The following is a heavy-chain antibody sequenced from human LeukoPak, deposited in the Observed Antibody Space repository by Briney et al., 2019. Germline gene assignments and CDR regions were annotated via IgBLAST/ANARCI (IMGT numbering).Heavy chain of an antibody. CDR3: ARDLITMVRGVIKKNYFDY. CDR2: ISSSGATT. Sequence: AGGSLRLSCAASGFNFSNYALSWVRQAPGKGLEWISSISSSGATTYYADSVKGRFTISRDNSKSTLSLQMNSLRAEDTAVYYCARDLITMVRGVIKKNYFDYWGQGTLVTVSS. D-gene: IGHD3-10*01. V-gene: IGHV3-23*01. CDR1: GFNFSNYA. J-gene: IGHJ4*02.